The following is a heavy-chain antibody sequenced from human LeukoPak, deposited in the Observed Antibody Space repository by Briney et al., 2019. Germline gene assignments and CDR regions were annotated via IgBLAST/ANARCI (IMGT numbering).Heavy chain of an antibody. CDR3: ARVTAYSSENYFDY. J-gene: IGHJ4*02. V-gene: IGHV4-34*01. D-gene: IGHD6-25*01. CDR1: GGSFSGHY. Sequence: SETLSLTCAVYGGSFSGHYWSWIRQPPGKGLEWIGEINHSGSTKCNPSLKSRVTISVDTSKNQFSLKLSSVTAADTAVYYCARVTAYSSENYFDYWGQGTLVTVSS. CDR2: INHSGST.